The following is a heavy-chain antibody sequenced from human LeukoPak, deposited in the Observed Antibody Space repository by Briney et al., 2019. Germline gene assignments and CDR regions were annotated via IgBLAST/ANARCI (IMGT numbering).Heavy chain of an antibody. Sequence: SGPTLVKPTQTLTLNCTFSGFSLSTSGVGVGWIRQPPGKALEWLALIYWNDDKRYSPSLKSRLTITKDTSKNQVVLTMTNMDPVDTATYYCAHSLRTIFGVVIIPGAFDIWGQGTMVTVSS. CDR1: GFSLSTSGVG. D-gene: IGHD3-3*01. CDR3: AHSLRTIFGVVIIPGAFDI. CDR2: IYWNDDK. J-gene: IGHJ3*02. V-gene: IGHV2-5*01.